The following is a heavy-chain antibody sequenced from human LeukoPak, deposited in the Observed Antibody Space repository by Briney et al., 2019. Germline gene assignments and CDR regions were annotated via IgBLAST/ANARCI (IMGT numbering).Heavy chain of an antibody. D-gene: IGHD3-9*01. V-gene: IGHV4-61*02. Sequence: SETLSLTCTVSGGSISSSSYYWGWIRQPAGKGLEWIGRIYTSGSTNYNPSLKSRVTISVDTSKNQFSLKLSSVTAADTAVYYCARAAKGYDILTGSYYYYYYMDVWGKGTTVTISS. CDR3: ARAAKGYDILTGSYYYYYYMDV. CDR1: GGSISSSSYY. J-gene: IGHJ6*03. CDR2: IYTSGST.